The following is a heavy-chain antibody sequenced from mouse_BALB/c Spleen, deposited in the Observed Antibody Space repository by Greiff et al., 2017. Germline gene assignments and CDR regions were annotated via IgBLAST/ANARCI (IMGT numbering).Heavy chain of an antibody. Sequence: EVKLMESGGGLVKPGGSLKLSCAASGFTFSSYTMSWVRQTPEKRLEWVATISSGGSYTYYPDSVKGRFTISRDNAKNTLYLQMSSLKSEDTAMYYCTREDYYGSSSYAMDYWGQGNSVTVSS. J-gene: IGHJ4*01. CDR2: ISSGGSYT. D-gene: IGHD1-1*01. CDR3: TREDYYGSSSYAMDY. V-gene: IGHV5-6-4*01. CDR1: GFTFSSYT.